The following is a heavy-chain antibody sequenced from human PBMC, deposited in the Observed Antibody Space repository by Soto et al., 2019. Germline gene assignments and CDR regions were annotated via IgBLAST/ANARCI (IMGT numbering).Heavy chain of an antibody. CDR2: IWYDGSNK. CDR3: ASPVPVAGTWYYYYYGMDV. CDR1: GFSFSSCG. V-gene: IGHV3-33*01. J-gene: IGHJ6*02. D-gene: IGHD6-19*01. Sequence: PGGSLRLSCAASGFSFSSCGMHWVRQAPGKGLEWVAVIWYDGSNKYYADSVKGRFTISRDNSQNTLYLQMNSLRAEDTAVDYCASPVPVAGTWYYYYYGMDVWGQGTTVTVSS.